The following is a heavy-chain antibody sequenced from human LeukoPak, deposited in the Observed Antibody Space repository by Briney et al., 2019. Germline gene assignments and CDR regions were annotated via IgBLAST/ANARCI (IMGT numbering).Heavy chain of an antibody. CDR2: IYSGGST. CDR3: ASHVVVVAGEREREREDY. V-gene: IGHV3-53*04. CDR1: GFTVSSNY. J-gene: IGHJ4*02. Sequence: GGSLRLSCAASGFTVSSNYMSWVRQASGKGLEWVSVIYSGGSTYYADSVKGRFTISRHNSKNTLYLQMNSLRAEDTAVYYCASHVVVVAGEREREREDYWGQGTLVTVSS. D-gene: IGHD2-15*01.